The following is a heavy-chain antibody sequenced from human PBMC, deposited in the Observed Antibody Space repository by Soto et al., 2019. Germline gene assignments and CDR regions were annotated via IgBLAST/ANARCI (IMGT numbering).Heavy chain of an antibody. CDR2: IYYSGET. CDR1: GGTISGSDYY. D-gene: IGHD3-10*01. J-gene: IGHJ5*02. Sequence: SETLSLSCTVSGGTISGSDYYWSWVRQSPGKGLEWIGYIYYSGETHYNPSLKSRVAISVDTSKNQFSLKFTIVTAADTAVYFCARTPGSYYSWFDPWGQGTLVTVSS. CDR3: ARTPGSYYSWFDP. V-gene: IGHV4-30-4*01.